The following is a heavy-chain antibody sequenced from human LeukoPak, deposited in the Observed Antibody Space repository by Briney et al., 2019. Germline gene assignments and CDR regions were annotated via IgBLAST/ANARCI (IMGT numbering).Heavy chain of an antibody. CDR2: ISSSGSTI. Sequence: GGSLRLSCAASGFTFSDYYMSWIRQAPGKGLEWVSYISSSGSTIYYADSVKGRFTISRDNAKNSLYLQMNSLRAEDTAVYYCARDMLYDSSGYYYDQHYLDYWGQGTLVTVSS. D-gene: IGHD3-22*01. CDR1: GFTFSDYY. CDR3: ARDMLYDSSGYYYDQHYLDY. J-gene: IGHJ4*02. V-gene: IGHV3-11*01.